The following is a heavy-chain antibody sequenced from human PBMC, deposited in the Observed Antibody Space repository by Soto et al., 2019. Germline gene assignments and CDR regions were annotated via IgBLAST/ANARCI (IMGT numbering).Heavy chain of an antibody. D-gene: IGHD3-10*01. J-gene: IGHJ3*02. CDR2: INHSGST. CDR1: GGSFSGYY. Sequence: QVQLQQWGAGLLKPSETLSLTCAVYGGSFSGYYWSWIRQPPGKGLAWIGEINHSGSTNYNPSLKSAATISVDTSKNQFSLKLSSLTAADSAVYYCARGRYYYGSGSYNAVSGSHPGAFDIWGQGTMVTVSS. CDR3: ARGRYYYGSGSYNAVSGSHPGAFDI. V-gene: IGHV4-34*01.